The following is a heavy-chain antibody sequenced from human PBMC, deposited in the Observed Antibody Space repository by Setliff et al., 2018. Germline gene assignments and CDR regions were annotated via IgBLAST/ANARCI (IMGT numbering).Heavy chain of an antibody. CDR1: GDSIDTDIW. Sequence: PSETLSLTCTVSGDSIDTDIWWSWVRQSPGKGLEWIGEIYLGGSPTYNPSLKSRVTISIYKSKNQLSLDLTSVTAADTAVYYCVRNWHWGFDPWGRGALVTVSS. CDR2: IYLGGSP. CDR3: VRNWHWGFDP. V-gene: IGHV4-4*02. D-gene: IGHD1-7*01. J-gene: IGHJ5*02.